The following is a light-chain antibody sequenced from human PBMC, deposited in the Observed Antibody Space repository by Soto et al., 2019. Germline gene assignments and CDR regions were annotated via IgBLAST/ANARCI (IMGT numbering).Light chain of an antibody. Sequence: EMLLTQSPATLSLSPGERATLSCRASQSVSSNLAWYQQKPGQAPRLLIYGASNRATGIPARFSGSGSGTDFTLTISSLQPEDFAVYYCQQRSNWPRTFGQGTKVDIK. V-gene: IGKV3-11*01. J-gene: IGKJ1*01. CDR2: GAS. CDR3: QQRSNWPRT. CDR1: QSVSSN.